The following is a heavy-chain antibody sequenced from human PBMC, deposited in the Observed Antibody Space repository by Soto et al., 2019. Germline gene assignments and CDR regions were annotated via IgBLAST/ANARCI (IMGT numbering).Heavy chain of an antibody. CDR2: IYWDDDK. CDR1: GFSLSTSGVG. D-gene: IGHD3-10*01. Sequence: QITLKESGPTLVKPTQTLTLTCTFSGFSLSTSGVGVGWIRQPPGKALEWLALIYWDDDKRYSPSLKSRLTITKDTSKNQVVLTMTNMDPVDTATYYCAHIYGSGSYYYYYYGMDVWGQGTTVTVSS. J-gene: IGHJ6*02. CDR3: AHIYGSGSYYYYYYGMDV. V-gene: IGHV2-5*02.